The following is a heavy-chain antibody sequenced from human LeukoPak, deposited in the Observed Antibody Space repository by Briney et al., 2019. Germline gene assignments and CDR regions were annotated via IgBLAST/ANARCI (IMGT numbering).Heavy chain of an antibody. CDR3: GVDTTDAFDI. V-gene: IGHV3-49*03. CDR1: GFTFGDYA. CDR2: IRSKAYGGTT. Sequence: GGSLRLSCTASGFTFGDYAMSWFRQAPGKGLEWVGFIRSKAYGGTTEYAASVKGRFTISRDDSKSIAYLQMNSLKTEDTAVYYCGVDTTDAFDIWGQGTMVTVSS. J-gene: IGHJ3*02. D-gene: IGHD1-1*01.